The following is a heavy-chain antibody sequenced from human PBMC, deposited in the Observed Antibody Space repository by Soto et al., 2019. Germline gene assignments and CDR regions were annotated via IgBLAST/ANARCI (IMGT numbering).Heavy chain of an antibody. J-gene: IGHJ6*02. Sequence: QVQLVQSGGEMKKPGASVKVSCKASGYTFTSYGISWVRQAPGQGLQWMGWISGNNGDTKYAQKFQGRVSMTTDTSTSTAYMELRSLRSDDTAVYFCARQSVRGVQAYYGMEVWGQGTTVTVSS. CDR2: ISGNNGDT. V-gene: IGHV1-18*01. D-gene: IGHD2-8*02. CDR3: ARQSVRGVQAYYGMEV. CDR1: GYTFTSYG.